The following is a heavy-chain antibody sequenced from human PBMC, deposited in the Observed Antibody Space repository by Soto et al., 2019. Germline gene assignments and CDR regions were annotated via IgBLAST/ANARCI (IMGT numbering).Heavy chain of an antibody. CDR3: ASFSSDYGDYAFDY. Sequence: QVQLQESGPGLVKPSQTLSLTCTVSGGSISSGDYYWRWLRQPPGKGLEWIGYIYYSGSTYYNPSIKSRVTISVDTSKNQFSLKLSSVTAADTAVYYCASFSSDYGDYAFDYWGQGTLVTVSS. CDR2: IYYSGST. CDR1: GGSISSGDYY. V-gene: IGHV4-30-4*01. D-gene: IGHD4-17*01. J-gene: IGHJ4*02.